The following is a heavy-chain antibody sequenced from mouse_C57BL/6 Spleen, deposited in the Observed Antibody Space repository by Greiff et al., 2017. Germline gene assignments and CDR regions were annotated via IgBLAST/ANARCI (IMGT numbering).Heavy chain of an antibody. CDR1: GFNIKDDY. CDR3: MGRNYGQ. V-gene: IGHV14-4*01. D-gene: IGHD2-1*01. CDR2: IDPENGDT. Sequence: EVQGVESGAELVRPGASVKLSCTASGFNIKDDYMHWVKQRPEQGLEWIGWIDPENGDTEYASKFQGKATITADTSSNTAYLQLSSLTSEDTAVYCWMGRNYGQWGQGTLVIVSA. J-gene: IGHJ3*02.